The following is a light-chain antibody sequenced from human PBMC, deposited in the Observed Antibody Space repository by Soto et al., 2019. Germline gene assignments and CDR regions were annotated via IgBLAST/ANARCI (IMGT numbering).Light chain of an antibody. CDR3: QQYNNWPYT. V-gene: IGKV3-15*01. CDR2: GAS. CDR1: QSVSSN. J-gene: IGKJ2*01. Sequence: EIVITQSPATLSVSPGERATLSCRASQSVSSNLAWFQQKPGQAPRLLIYGASTRATGIPAGFTGSGSGTEFTLTISSLQSEYFAIYYCQQYNNWPYTFGQGTKVDIK.